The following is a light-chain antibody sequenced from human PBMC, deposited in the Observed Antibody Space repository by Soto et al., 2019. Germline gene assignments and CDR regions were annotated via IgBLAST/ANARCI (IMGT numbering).Light chain of an antibody. CDR1: QSVSSSY. CDR2: GAS. V-gene: IGKV3-20*01. Sequence: EIVLTQSPGTLSLSPGERATLSCRASQSVSSSYLAWYQQKPGQAPRLLIYGASSRATGIPDRFSGSGSGTALTLTISSLEPGEFAVYYGQQYGSSNTFGQGTKMEIK. CDR3: QQYGSSNT. J-gene: IGKJ2*01.